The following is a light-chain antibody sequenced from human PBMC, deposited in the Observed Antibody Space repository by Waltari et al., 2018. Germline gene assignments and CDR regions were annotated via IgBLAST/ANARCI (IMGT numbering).Light chain of an antibody. CDR1: NLGDKY. Sequence: SYELTQPPSVSVSPGQTASITCSGDNLGDKYVSWYQLKPGQSPVLVIYQDSQRPSGIPERCSGSNSGNTATLTISGTQAMDEADYYCQAWDSSTVVFGGGTKLTVL. CDR3: QAWDSSTVV. CDR2: QDS. V-gene: IGLV3-1*01. J-gene: IGLJ2*01.